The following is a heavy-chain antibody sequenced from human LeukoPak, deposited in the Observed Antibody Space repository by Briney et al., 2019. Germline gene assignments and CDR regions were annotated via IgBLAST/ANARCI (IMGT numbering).Heavy chain of an antibody. CDR1: GFIFSNYA. CDR2: ISGRSDNT. CDR3: ARWGDYDVLTGYYVSDF. Sequence: GASLRLSCAASGFIFSNYAMYWVRQAPGKGLEWVSAISGRSDNTYYADSVKGRFTLSRDSSKNTLYLQMNSLRADDTAVYYCARWGDYDVLTGYYVSDFWGQGTLVTVSS. D-gene: IGHD3-9*01. V-gene: IGHV3-23*01. J-gene: IGHJ4*02.